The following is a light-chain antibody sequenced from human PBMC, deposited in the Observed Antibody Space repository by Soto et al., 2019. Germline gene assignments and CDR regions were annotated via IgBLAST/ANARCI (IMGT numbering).Light chain of an antibody. CDR2: DAS. CDR1: ESVRRS. Sequence: EIVMTQSPATLSVSLGERATLSCGASESVRRSLDWYQPTPGKAPRFLIYDASPRAPGIPVVFSSSGAGTDPTPTISSLQSDDVAVYHCQQYNNWPPTFGHGTRLEIK. J-gene: IGKJ5*01. V-gene: IGKV3-15*01. CDR3: QQYNNWPPT.